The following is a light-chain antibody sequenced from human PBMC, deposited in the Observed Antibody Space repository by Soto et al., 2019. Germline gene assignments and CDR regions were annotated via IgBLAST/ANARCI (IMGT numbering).Light chain of an antibody. CDR2: EVS. V-gene: IGLV2-14*01. CDR3: TSHPSNRAPYH. Sequence: QSVLTQPASVSGSSGQSITISCTGTSSDVGGYNYVAWYQQRPGKAPKLMMYEVSNRPSGVSNRFSGSKSGNTASLTVSGLQGEDDDPYSSTSHPSNRAPYHFGTGSQVLVL. CDR1: SSDVGGYNY. J-gene: IGLJ1*01.